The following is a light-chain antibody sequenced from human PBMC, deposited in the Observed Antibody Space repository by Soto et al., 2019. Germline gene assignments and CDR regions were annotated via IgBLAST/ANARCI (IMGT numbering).Light chain of an antibody. CDR2: DAS. CDR1: LSVSGY. V-gene: IGKV3-11*01. CDR3: QQRSDWPST. Sequence: EIVLTQSPATLSLSPGERATLSCRASLSVSGYLAWYQQKPGQAPRLLMYDASNRATGIPARFSGSGSGTDFTLTISSLEPEDFAVYYCQQRSDWPSTFGGGTKVAIK. J-gene: IGKJ4*01.